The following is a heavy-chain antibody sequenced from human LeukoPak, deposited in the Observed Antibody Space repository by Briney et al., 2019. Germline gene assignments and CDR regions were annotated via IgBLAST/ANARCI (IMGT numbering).Heavy chain of an antibody. D-gene: IGHD3-10*01. J-gene: IGHJ4*02. Sequence: SETLSLTCTVSGGSISSSIYYWGWIRQPPGKGLEWIGSIYYSGSTYYNPSLKSRVTISVDTSKNQFSLKLSSVTAADTAVYYCARGNYGSGSYYFDYWGQGTLVTVSS. V-gene: IGHV4-39*01. CDR3: ARGNYGSGSYYFDY. CDR1: GGSISSSIYY. CDR2: IYYSGST.